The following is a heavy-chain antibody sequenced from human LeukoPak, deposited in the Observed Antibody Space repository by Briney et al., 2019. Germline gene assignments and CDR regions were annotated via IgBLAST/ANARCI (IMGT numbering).Heavy chain of an antibody. CDR3: AKGRSDYDFWSGPPALFDY. Sequence: GSLRLSCAASGFTFSSYSMNWVRQAPGKGLEWVSAISGSGGSTYYADSVKGRFTISRDNSKNTLYLQMNSLRAEDTAVYYCAKGRSDYDFWSGPPALFDYWGQGTLVTVSS. CDR2: ISGSGGST. D-gene: IGHD3-3*01. V-gene: IGHV3-23*01. J-gene: IGHJ4*02. CDR1: GFTFSSYS.